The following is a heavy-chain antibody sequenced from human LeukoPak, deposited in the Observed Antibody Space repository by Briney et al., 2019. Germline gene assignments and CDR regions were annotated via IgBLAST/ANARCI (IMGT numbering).Heavy chain of an antibody. D-gene: IGHD3-16*01. Sequence: PGGSLRLSCAASGFTFSNAWMSWVRQAPGKGLEWVGRIKSKTDGGTTDYAAPVKGRFTISRDDSKNTLHLQMNSLKTEDTAVYYCTTDYEGKFDYYGMDVWGQGTTVTVSS. CDR1: GFTFSNAW. J-gene: IGHJ6*02. CDR3: TTDYEGKFDYYGMDV. V-gene: IGHV3-15*01. CDR2: IKSKTDGGTT.